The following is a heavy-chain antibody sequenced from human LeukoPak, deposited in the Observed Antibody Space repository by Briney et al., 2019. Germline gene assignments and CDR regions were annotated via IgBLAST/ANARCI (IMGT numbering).Heavy chain of an antibody. CDR1: GGSIRSYY. CDR3: AREGRQDYVYFDH. CDR2: INYSGST. J-gene: IGHJ4*02. Sequence: SETLSLTCTVSGGSIRSYYWSWIWQPPGKGLEWIGYINYSGSTNYNPSLKSRVTMSVDTSKNQFSLKLSSVTAADTAMYYCAREGRQDYVYFDHGGQGSLVTVSS. D-gene: IGHD4-17*01. V-gene: IGHV4-59*01.